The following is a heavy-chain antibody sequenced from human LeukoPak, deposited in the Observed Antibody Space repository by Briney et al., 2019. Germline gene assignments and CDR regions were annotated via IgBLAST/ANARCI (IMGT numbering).Heavy chain of an antibody. CDR2: INYSGTET. V-gene: IGHV3-23*05. Sequence: GGSLRLSCAASGFTFGSYALSWVRQAPGKGLEWVSAINYSGTETYYLDSVKGRFTISRDNSKKTLYLQMNSLRAEDTAVYYCANQVTRGVQKDYWGQGTRVTVSS. CDR1: GFTFGSYA. D-gene: IGHD3-10*01. CDR3: ANQVTRGVQKDY. J-gene: IGHJ4*02.